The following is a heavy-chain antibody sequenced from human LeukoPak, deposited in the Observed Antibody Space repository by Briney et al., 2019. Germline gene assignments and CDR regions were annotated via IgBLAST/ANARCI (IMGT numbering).Heavy chain of an antibody. CDR3: ARDGNAL. Sequence: PSETLSLTCTVSGYSISSGYYWGWIRQPPGKGLEWIGSIYYSGGTYYNPSLKSRVTISIDTSKNQFSLKLVTAADTAVYYCARDGNALWGQGTLVTVSS. J-gene: IGHJ4*02. CDR1: GYSISSGYY. CDR2: IYYSGGT. D-gene: IGHD1-1*01. V-gene: IGHV4-38-2*02.